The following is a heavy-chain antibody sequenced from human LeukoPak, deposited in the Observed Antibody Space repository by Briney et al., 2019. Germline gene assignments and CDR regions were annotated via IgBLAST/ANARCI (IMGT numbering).Heavy chain of an antibody. CDR1: GGSISSSSYY. J-gene: IGHJ4*02. CDR3: ASSGSYPYYFDY. V-gene: IGHV4-39*01. Sequence: SETLSLTCTVSGGSISSSSYYWGWIRQPPGKGLKWIGSIYYSGSTYYNPSLKSRVTISVDTSKNQFSLKLSSVTAADTAVYYCASSGSYPYYFDYWGQGTLVTVSS. CDR2: IYYSGST. D-gene: IGHD1-26*01.